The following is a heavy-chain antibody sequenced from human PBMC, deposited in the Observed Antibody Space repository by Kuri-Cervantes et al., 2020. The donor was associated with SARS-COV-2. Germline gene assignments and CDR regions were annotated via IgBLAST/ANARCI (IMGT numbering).Heavy chain of an antibody. CDR1: GGTFSSYA. CDR3: ARGGESSSSLPIVFYI. CDR2: IIPILGTA. Sequence: SVKVSCKASGGTFSSYAISWVRQAPGQGLEWMGRIIPILGTANYAQKFQGRVTITADKSTSTAYMELSSLRSDDTAVYYCARGGESSSSLPIVFYIWGQGTMVTVSS. D-gene: IGHD6-6*01. J-gene: IGHJ3*02. V-gene: IGHV1-69*04.